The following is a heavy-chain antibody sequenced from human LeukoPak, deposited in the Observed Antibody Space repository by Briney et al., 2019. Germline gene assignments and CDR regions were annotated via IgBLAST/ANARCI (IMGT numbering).Heavy chain of an antibody. D-gene: IGHD3-3*01. CDR3: ARGMFDGYCTDY. V-gene: IGHV3-66*01. CDR2: IYSGGSS. J-gene: IGHJ4*02. Sequence: GGSLRLSCAASGLTVSSNYMSWVRQAPGKGLEWVSVIYSGGSSYYADSVKGRFTISRDNSKNTVYLQVNSLRAEDTAVYYCARGMFDGYCTDYWGQGTLVTVSS. CDR1: GLTVSSNY.